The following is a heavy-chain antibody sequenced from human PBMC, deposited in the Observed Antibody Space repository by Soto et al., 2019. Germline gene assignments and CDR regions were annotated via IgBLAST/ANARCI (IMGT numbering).Heavy chain of an antibody. Sequence: QVQLVESGGGVVQPGRSLRLSCVASGFTFKSYGIHWVRQAPGKGLEWVAVISYDGSNKYYADSVKGRFTVSRDNSNNTLYLHMNSLRAEDTAVYYCAKGGVLDRRSSGGVDYWGQGTLVTVSS. D-gene: IGHD6-6*01. V-gene: IGHV3-30*18. CDR2: ISYDGSNK. CDR1: GFTFKSYG. J-gene: IGHJ4*02. CDR3: AKGGVLDRRSSGGVDY.